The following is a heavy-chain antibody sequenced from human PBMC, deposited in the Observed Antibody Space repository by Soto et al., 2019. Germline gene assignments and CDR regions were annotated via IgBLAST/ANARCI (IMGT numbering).Heavy chain of an antibody. J-gene: IGHJ6*02. D-gene: IGHD2-21*02. CDR1: GGSISSGDYY. V-gene: IGHV4-30-4*01. CDR2: IYYSGST. Sequence: SETLSLTCTVSGGSISSGDYYWSWIRQPPGKGLEWIGYIYYSGSTYYNPSLKSRVTISVDTSKNQFSLKLSSVTAADTAVYYCARDNCGGDCYPDSYGMDVWGQGTTVTVSS. CDR3: ARDNCGGDCYPDSYGMDV.